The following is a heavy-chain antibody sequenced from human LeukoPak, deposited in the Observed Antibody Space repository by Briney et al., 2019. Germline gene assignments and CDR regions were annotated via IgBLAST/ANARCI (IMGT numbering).Heavy chain of an antibody. CDR1: GGSFSGYY. CDR2: INHSGST. CDR3: AGGYSYGLKVYYFDY. V-gene: IGHV4-34*01. J-gene: IGHJ4*02. Sequence: SETLSLTCAVYGGSFSGYYWSRIRQPPGKGLEWIGEINHSGSTNYNPSLKSRVTISVDTSKNQFSLKLSSVTAADTAVYYCAGGYSYGLKVYYFDYWGQGTLVTVSS. D-gene: IGHD5-18*01.